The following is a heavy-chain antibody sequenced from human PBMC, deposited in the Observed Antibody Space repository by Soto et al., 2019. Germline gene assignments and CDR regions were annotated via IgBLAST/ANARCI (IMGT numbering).Heavy chain of an antibody. Sequence: GGSLRLSCAASGFTFSDHGMHWVRQAPGKGLEWVSSISGSVGSTFYADSVKGRFTISRDNSMNTLYLQMNSPRAEDTAVYYCAKDRTIASRNFDSWGQGALVTVSS. CDR3: AKDRTIASRNFDS. CDR2: ISGSVGST. CDR1: GFTFSDHG. D-gene: IGHD6-6*01. V-gene: IGHV3-23*01. J-gene: IGHJ4*02.